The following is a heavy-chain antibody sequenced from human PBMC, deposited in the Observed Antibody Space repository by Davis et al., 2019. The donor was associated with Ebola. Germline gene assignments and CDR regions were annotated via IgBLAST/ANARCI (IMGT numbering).Heavy chain of an antibody. D-gene: IGHD3-3*01. Sequence: PGGSLRLSCTASGFTFGDYAMSWVRQAPGKGLEWVGFIRSKAYGGTTEYAASVKGRFTISRDDSKSIAYLQMNSLKTEDTAVYYCTRADTYDFWSGYRDPFDYWGQGTLVTVSS. CDR2: IRSKAYGGTT. V-gene: IGHV3-49*04. J-gene: IGHJ4*02. CDR1: GFTFGDYA. CDR3: TRADTYDFWSGYRDPFDY.